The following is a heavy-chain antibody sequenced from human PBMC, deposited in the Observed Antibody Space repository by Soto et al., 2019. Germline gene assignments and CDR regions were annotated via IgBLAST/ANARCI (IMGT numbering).Heavy chain of an antibody. J-gene: IGHJ3*02. Sequence: LGESLKISCKGSGYSFTSYWIGWVRQMPGKGLEWMGIIYPGDSDTRYSPSFQGQVTISADKSISTAYLQWSSLKASDTAMYYCARHKAYCGGDCYSGNAFDIWGQGKMVTVSS. CDR3: ARHKAYCGGDCYSGNAFDI. V-gene: IGHV5-51*01. CDR1: GYSFTSYW. D-gene: IGHD2-21*02. CDR2: IYPGDSDT.